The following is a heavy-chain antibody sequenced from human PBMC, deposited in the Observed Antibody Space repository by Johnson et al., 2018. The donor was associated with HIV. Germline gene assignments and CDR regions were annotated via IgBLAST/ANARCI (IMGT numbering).Heavy chain of an antibody. Sequence: EQLVESGGGLVKPGGSLRLSCAASGFTFSTAAMHWVRQAPGKGLEYVASISINGDTTYYARSVQDRFTISRDNSKNTLYLQMDSLRAEDMAIYYCARGYCSGGICYPNEALEIWGQWTMVTVSS. CDR1: GFTFSTAA. J-gene: IGHJ3*02. CDR3: ARGYCSGGICYPNEALEI. D-gene: IGHD2-15*01. V-gene: IGHV3-64*01. CDR2: ISINGDTT.